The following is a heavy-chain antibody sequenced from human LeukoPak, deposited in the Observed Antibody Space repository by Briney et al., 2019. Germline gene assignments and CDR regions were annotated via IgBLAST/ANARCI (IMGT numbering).Heavy chain of an antibody. Sequence: PGRSLRLSCAASGFTFSTYAIHWVRQAPGKGLEWVAVISYDGSNKYYADSVKGRFTISRDNSKNTLYLQMNSLRAEDTAVYYCARAYYDFWSGYFPLDPFDYWGQGTLVTVSS. CDR1: GFTFSTYA. D-gene: IGHD3-3*01. CDR2: ISYDGSNK. V-gene: IGHV3-30-3*01. J-gene: IGHJ4*02. CDR3: ARAYYDFWSGYFPLDPFDY.